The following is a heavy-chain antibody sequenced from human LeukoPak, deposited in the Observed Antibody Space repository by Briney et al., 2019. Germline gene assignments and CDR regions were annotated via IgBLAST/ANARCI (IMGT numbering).Heavy chain of an antibody. J-gene: IGHJ4*02. V-gene: IGHV1-3*01. D-gene: IGHD6-6*01. Sequence: ASVKVSCKASRYIFTTYAMHWVRQAPGQRLEWMGWINAGNGNTKYSQKFQGRVTITRDTSASTAYMELSSLRSEDTAVYYCARESGYSSSSEYWGQGTLVTVSS. CDR3: ARESGYSSSSEY. CDR1: RYIFTTYA. CDR2: INAGNGNT.